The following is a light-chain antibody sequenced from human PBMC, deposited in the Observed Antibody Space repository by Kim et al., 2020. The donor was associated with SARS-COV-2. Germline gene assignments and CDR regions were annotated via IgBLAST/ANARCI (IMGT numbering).Light chain of an antibody. J-gene: IGLJ3*02. V-gene: IGLV2-11*01. CDR3: CSYAGSYTWV. CDR2: GVS. Sequence: GQSVTISFTGTSSDVGGYNYVSCYQQNPGKAPKLMIYGVSKRPSGVPDRFSGSKAGNTASLTISGLQAEDEDDYYCCSYAGSYTWVFGGGTQLTVL. CDR1: SSDVGGYNY.